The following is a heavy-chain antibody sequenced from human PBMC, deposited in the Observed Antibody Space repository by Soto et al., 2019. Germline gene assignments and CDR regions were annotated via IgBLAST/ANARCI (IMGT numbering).Heavy chain of an antibody. D-gene: IGHD2-21*01. J-gene: IGHJ4*02. CDR3: ARRIPYGNPFDY. Sequence: QLQLQESGPGLAKPSETLSLICSVSGDSIATSEHLWCWIRQPPGKAPEWIGNIYYRGNVHYNPSLENRVPISLDTSNNQFSMELMSVTAADTAVYSCARRIPYGNPFDYWGQGILVTVSS. CDR2: IYYRGNV. V-gene: IGHV4-39*01. CDR1: GDSIATSEHL.